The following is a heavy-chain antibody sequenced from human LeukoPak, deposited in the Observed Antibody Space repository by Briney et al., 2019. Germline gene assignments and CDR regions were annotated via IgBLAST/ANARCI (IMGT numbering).Heavy chain of an antibody. CDR2: ISGVGDAT. CDR3: AKWSKWLPSC. D-gene: IGHD5-12*01. Sequence: QPGGSLRLSCAASGFTFSDYAMPWIRQAPGKGLEWVSYISGVGDATYYADSVKGRFIVSRDNSKGTLSLQMNSLRADDTATYYCAKWSKWLPSCWGQGTLVIVAS. CDR1: GFTFSDYA. V-gene: IGHV3-23*01. J-gene: IGHJ4*02.